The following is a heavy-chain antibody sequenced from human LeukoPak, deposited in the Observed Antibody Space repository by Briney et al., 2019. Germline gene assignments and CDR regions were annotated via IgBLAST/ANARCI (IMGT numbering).Heavy chain of an antibody. V-gene: IGHV6-1*01. Sequence: SQTLALTCAISGDSDSSNSAAWNWIRQSPSRGLEWLGRTYYRSKWYNDYAVSVKSRITINPDTSKNQFSLQLNSVTPEDTAVYYCASSLPYDNWFDPWGQGTLVTVSS. CDR1: GDSDSSNSAA. J-gene: IGHJ5*02. CDR3: ASSLPYDNWFDP. D-gene: IGHD2-2*01. CDR2: TYYRSKWYN.